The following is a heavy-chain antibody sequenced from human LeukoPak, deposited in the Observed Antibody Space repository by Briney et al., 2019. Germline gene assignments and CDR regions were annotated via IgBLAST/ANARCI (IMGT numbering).Heavy chain of an antibody. V-gene: IGHV3-23*01. D-gene: IGHD2-2*01. CDR2: ISVSGAYI. Sequence: PGRSLRLSCAASGFTFRTYAMTWVRQAPGKGLEWVSSISVSGAYIYYADSVKGRFTISRDDSKNTLSLQMNSLRAEDTAVYYCAKGYCTHTNCQTRLGLDCWGQGTLVTVSS. J-gene: IGHJ4*02. CDR3: AKGYCTHTNCQTRLGLDC. CDR1: GFTFRTYA.